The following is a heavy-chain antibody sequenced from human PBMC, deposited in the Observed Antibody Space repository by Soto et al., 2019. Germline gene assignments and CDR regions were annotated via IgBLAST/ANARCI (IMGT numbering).Heavy chain of an antibody. D-gene: IGHD3-16*01. CDR3: ARDSVGLRLGELFEFDY. CDR2: IKQDGSEK. Sequence: TGGSLRLSCAASGFTFSSYWMSWVRQAPGKGLEWVANIKQDGSEKYYVDSVKGRFTISRDNAKNSLYLQMNSLRAEDTAVYYCARDSVGLRLGELFEFDYWGQGTLVTVSS. CDR1: GFTFSSYW. J-gene: IGHJ4*02. V-gene: IGHV3-7*03.